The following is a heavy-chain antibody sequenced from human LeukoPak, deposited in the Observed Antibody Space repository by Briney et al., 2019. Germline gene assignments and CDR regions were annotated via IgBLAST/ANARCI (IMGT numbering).Heavy chain of an antibody. CDR3: ARDNSVRDEAWWFNP. Sequence: GGSLRLSCAASGFTFSNYWMSWVRQAPGKGPEWVAHIKQDGSEKYYVDSVKGRFTISRDNAKNSLYLQMNSLRAEDTAVYYCARDNSVRDEAWWFNPWGQGTLVTVSS. D-gene: IGHD5-24*01. CDR1: GFTFSNYW. CDR2: IKQDGSEK. V-gene: IGHV3-7*01. J-gene: IGHJ5*02.